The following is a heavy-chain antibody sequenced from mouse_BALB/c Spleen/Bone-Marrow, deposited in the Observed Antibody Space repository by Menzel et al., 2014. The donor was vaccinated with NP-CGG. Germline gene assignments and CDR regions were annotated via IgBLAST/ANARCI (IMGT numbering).Heavy chain of an antibody. CDR3: VTDPYCGLQYYFDY. CDR1: GYTFTDYV. Sequence: QVQLKHSGPELVKPGASVKMSCKASGYTFTDYVISWVKQRTGQGLEWIGEIYPGSGSTYYNEKFKGKATLTADKSSNTVYMQLISLTSEDSAVFFCVTDPYCGLQYYFDYWGQGTTLTVSS. V-gene: IGHV1-77*01. J-gene: IGHJ2*01. D-gene: IGHD2-10*02. CDR2: IYPGSGST.